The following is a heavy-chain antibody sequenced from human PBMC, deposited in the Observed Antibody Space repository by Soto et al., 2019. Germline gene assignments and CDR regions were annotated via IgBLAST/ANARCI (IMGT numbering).Heavy chain of an antibody. CDR1: GFTFSSYG. V-gene: IGHV3-30*03. J-gene: IGHJ5*02. Sequence: QVQLVESGGGVVQPGRSLRLSCAASGFTFSSYGMHWVRQAPGKGLELVAVISYDGSNKYYADSVKGRFTIARDNSKNTLYLQMNSLRAEDTAVYYCAAPNWFDPWGQGTLVTVSS. CDR3: AAPNWFDP. CDR2: ISYDGSNK.